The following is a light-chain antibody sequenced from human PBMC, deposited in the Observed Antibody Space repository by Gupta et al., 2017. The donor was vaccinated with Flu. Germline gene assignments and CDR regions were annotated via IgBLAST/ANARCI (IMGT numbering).Light chain of an antibody. V-gene: IGLV1-51*02. J-gene: IGLJ3*02. CDR2: DDN. CDR1: NSNIGSNY. Sequence: KVTISCSGSNSNIGSNYVSWYQQLPGTAPNLLIFDDNRRPSTIPDRFSGSKSGTSATLGITGLQTGEEAVYYCEVSDTRLSACVFGGGTKLTVL. CDR3: EVSDTRLSACV.